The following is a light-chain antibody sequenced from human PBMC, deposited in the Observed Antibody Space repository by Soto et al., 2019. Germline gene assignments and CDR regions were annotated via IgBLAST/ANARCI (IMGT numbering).Light chain of an antibody. CDR3: QHWNDYSWT. J-gene: IGKJ1*01. Sequence: DIHMTQSPSTLSASVGDRVTITCRASQSISIWLAWYQQKPGKAPNLLIYKTSSLETGVPSRFSGSGSGTECTLTIRSLQPDDFATYYCQHWNDYSWTFGQGTKVEVK. CDR1: QSISIW. V-gene: IGKV1-5*03. CDR2: KTS.